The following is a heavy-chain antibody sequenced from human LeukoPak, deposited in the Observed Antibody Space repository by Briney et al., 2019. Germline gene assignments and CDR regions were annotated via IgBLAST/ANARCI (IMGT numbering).Heavy chain of an antibody. D-gene: IGHD3-10*01. J-gene: IGHJ4*02. V-gene: IGHV3-23*01. CDR2: TTGSGDST. CDR3: VKVVRDYIDY. Sequence: GGSLRLSCAASGFAFSSFSMCWVRQTPGKGLEWVSVTTGSGDSTSYADSVKGRFTISRDNSMNTVYLQMNSLTAEDTAIYYCVKVVRDYIDYWGQGTLVTVSS. CDR1: GFAFSSFS.